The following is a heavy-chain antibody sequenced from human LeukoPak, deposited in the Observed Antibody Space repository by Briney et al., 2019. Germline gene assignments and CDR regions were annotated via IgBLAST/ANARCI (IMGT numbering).Heavy chain of an antibody. CDR2: INPNSGGT. CDR3: ARGFGPRWGGGAYFDY. CDR1: GYTFTGYY. D-gene: IGHD3-10*01. Sequence: ASVKVSCKASGYTFTGYYMHWVRQAPGQGLEWKGWINPNSGGTNYAQKFQGRVTMTRDTSISTAYMELSRLRSDDTAVYYCARGFGPRWGGGAYFDYWGQGTLVTVSS. V-gene: IGHV1-2*02. J-gene: IGHJ4*02.